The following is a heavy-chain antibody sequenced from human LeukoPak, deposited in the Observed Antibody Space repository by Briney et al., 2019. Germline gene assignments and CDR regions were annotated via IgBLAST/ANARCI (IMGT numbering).Heavy chain of an antibody. CDR3: ARDSLEWSSLPDY. J-gene: IGHJ4*02. CDR1: GFTFSGSA. V-gene: IGHV3-73*01. D-gene: IGHD3-3*01. CDR2: IRSKANSYAT. Sequence: GGSLKLSCAASGFTFSGSAMHWVRQASGKGLEWVGRIRSKANSYATAYAASVKGRFTISRDDSKNTAYLQMNSLKTEDTAVYYCARDSLEWSSLPDYWGQGTLVTVSS.